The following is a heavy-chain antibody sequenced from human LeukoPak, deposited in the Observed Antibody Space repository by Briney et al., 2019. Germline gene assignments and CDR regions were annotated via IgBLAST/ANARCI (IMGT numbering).Heavy chain of an antibody. CDR1: GGSFSGYY. CDR2: INHSGST. V-gene: IGHV4-34*01. D-gene: IGHD3-22*01. CDR3: ARKADSNYYDSSGYYSLFDY. Sequence: SETLSLTCAAYGGSFSGYYWSWIRQPPGKGLEWIGEINHSGSTNYNPSLKSRVTISVDASKNQFSLKLSSVTAADTAVYYCARKADSNYYDSSGYYSLFDYWGQGTLVTVSS. J-gene: IGHJ4*02.